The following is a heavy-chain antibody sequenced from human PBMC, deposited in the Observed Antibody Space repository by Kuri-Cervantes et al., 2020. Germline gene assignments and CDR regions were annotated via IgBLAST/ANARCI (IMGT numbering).Heavy chain of an antibody. Sequence: GSLRLSCNVSGGSISSDYWSWIRQPPGKGLEWIGYIFYSGSTNYNPSLKSRVTISVDTSKNQFSLKLSSVTAADTAVYYCARAELPLRAYYMDVWGKGTTVTVSS. V-gene: IGHV4-59*01. CDR2: IFYSGST. CDR1: GGSISSDY. J-gene: IGHJ6*03. D-gene: IGHD3-10*01. CDR3: ARAELPLRAYYMDV.